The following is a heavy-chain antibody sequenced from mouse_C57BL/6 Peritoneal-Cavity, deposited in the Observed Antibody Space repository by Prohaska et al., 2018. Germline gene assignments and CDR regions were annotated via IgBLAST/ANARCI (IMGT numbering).Heavy chain of an antibody. CDR3: ASEPSYYHYESDIDG. Sequence: GAELVKPGASVKLSCKASGYTFTSYWMHWVKQRPGRGLEWIGRIDPNSGGTKYNEKFKSKATLTEDKPSSTAYMQLSRLTSKDYAVYYCASEPSYYHYESDIDGWDQGTSVTVSS. J-gene: IGHJ4*01. D-gene: IGHD2-4*01. CDR2: IDPNSGGT. V-gene: IGHV1-62-3*01. CDR1: GYTFTSYW.